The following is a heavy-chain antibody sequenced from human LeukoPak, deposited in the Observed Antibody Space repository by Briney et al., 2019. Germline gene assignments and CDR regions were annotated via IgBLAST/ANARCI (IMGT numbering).Heavy chain of an antibody. CDR3: ARGNGYELFDY. CDR1: GGSISSADYY. V-gene: IGHV4-30-4*08. J-gene: IGHJ4*02. CDR2: IYYSGTT. D-gene: IGHD5-18*01. Sequence: SETLSLTCTVSGGSISSADYYWSWIRQPPGKGLEWIAYIYYSGTTYYSPSLKSRVTVSVDTSKNQFSLKVSSVTAADTAVYYCARGNGYELFDYWGQETLVTVSS.